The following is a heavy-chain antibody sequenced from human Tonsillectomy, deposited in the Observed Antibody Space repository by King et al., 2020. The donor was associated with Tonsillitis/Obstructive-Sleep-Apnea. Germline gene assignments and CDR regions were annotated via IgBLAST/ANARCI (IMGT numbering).Heavy chain of an antibody. J-gene: IGHJ3*02. D-gene: IGHD1-26*01. CDR2: INHSGST. Sequence: VQLQQWGAGLLKPSETLSLTCAVYGGSFSGYYWNWIRQPPGKGLEWIGEINHSGSTNYNPSRKSRVTISVDTSKNQLSLKLSSVTAADTAVYYCARSDLAWEYDAFDIWGQGTMVTVSS. CDR3: ARSDLAWEYDAFDI. V-gene: IGHV4-34*01. CDR1: GGSFSGYY.